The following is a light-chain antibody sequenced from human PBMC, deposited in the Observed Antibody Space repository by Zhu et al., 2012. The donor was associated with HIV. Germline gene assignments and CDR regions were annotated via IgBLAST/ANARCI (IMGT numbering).Light chain of an antibody. CDR1: QGISNH. Sequence: DIQLTQSPSFLSASVGDRVTITCRASQGISNHLAWYHQKPGKAPKLLIYGASFSPXSGVPSRFSGSGSGTEFTLTISSLQPEDFATYFCQHLTLYPTFGGGSKVEIK. V-gene: IGKV1-9*01. CDR3: QHLTLYPT. J-gene: IGKJ4*01. CDR2: GAS.